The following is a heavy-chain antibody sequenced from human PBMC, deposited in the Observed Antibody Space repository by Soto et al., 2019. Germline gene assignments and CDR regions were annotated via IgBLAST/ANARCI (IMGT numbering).Heavy chain of an antibody. V-gene: IGHV4-30-4*01. D-gene: IGHD6-6*01. Sequence: SETLSLTCTVSGGSINTINNYWGWIRPPPGKGLEWIGFISYSGSTYYNPSLMSRLTISLDTSTNRFSLKLTSVTAADTAVYYCAREEAARIERWFDPWGQGTLVTVSS. J-gene: IGHJ5*02. CDR3: AREEAARIERWFDP. CDR1: GGSINTINNY. CDR2: ISYSGST.